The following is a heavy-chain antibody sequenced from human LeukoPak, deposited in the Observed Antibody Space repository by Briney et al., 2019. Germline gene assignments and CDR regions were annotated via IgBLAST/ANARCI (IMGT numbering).Heavy chain of an antibody. Sequence: GSLRLSCAASGFTFSNYGMHWVCQAPGKGLEWAAFISYDGSKKYYADSVKGRFTISRDNSKNTLYLQMNSLRTEDTAVYYCARVISGYYCDHWGQGTLVTVSS. CDR2: ISYDGSKK. CDR3: ARVISGYYCDH. CDR1: GFTFSNYG. J-gene: IGHJ4*02. V-gene: IGHV3-30*03. D-gene: IGHD3-22*01.